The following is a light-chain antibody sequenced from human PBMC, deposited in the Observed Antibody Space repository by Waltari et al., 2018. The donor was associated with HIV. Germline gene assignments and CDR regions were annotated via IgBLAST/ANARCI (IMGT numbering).Light chain of an antibody. J-gene: IGKJ2*01. CDR3: QQTYSFPHT. CDR1: QGISTW. V-gene: IGKV1-12*01. CDR2: VAS. Sequence: DIQMTQSPFFVSASVGDAVNITCRASQGISTWLALYQQKPGQVPQLLMYVASSLQLGVASRFSGSMSGTNFTLTINDLQPDDSAKYYCQQTYSFPHTFGQGTKLE.